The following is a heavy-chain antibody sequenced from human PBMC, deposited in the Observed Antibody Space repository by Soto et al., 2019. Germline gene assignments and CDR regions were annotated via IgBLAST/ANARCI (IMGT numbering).Heavy chain of an antibody. J-gene: IGHJ4*02. V-gene: IGHV1-18*01. CDR1: GYAFTTYG. D-gene: IGHD1-26*01. CDR3: ERGSYGDY. Sequence: QVHLMQSGAEVKKPGASVKVSCQASGYAFTTYGITWVRQAPGQGLEWMGWISAHNGNTNYAQKLQGRVTVTRDTSTSTAYMELRSLRSDDTAVYYCERGSYGDYWGQGALVTVSS. CDR2: ISAHNGNT.